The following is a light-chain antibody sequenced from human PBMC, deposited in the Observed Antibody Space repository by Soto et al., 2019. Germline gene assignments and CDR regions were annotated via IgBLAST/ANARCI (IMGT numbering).Light chain of an antibody. CDR1: SSDVGAYNY. CDR2: EVT. CDR3: SSYTSSSSWV. J-gene: IGLJ3*02. V-gene: IGLV2-14*01. Sequence: QSALTQPASVSGSPGQSITISCTGTSSDVGAYNYVSWYQQHSGKAPKLIIYEVTNRPSGVSNRFSASKSGNTASLTIFGLQAEDEADYYCSSYTSSSSWVFGGGTKVT.